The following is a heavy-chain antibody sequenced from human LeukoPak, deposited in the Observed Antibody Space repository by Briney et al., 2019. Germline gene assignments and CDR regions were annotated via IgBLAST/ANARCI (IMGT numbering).Heavy chain of an antibody. D-gene: IGHD3-22*01. Sequence: SETLSLTCTVSGGSISSGGYYWSWIRQHPGKGLKWIGYIYYSGSTYYNPSLKSRVTISVDTSKNQFSLKLSSVTAADTAVYYCARWAYYDTSFDPWGQGTLVTVSS. CDR1: GGSISSGGYY. V-gene: IGHV4-31*03. J-gene: IGHJ5*02. CDR2: IYYSGST. CDR3: ARWAYYDTSFDP.